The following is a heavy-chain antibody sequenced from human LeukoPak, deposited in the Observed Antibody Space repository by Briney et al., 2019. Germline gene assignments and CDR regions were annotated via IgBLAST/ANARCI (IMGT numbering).Heavy chain of an antibody. J-gene: IGHJ4*02. CDR1: GGSFSGYY. CDR3: ARRYYGSGSYDY. CDR2: INHSGST. V-gene: IGHV4-34*01. D-gene: IGHD3-10*01. Sequence: SETPSLTCAVYGGSFSGYYWSWIRQPPGKGLEWIGEINHSGSTNYNPSLKSRVTISVDTSKNQFSLKLSSVTAADTAVYYCARRYYGSGSYDYWGQGTLVTVSS.